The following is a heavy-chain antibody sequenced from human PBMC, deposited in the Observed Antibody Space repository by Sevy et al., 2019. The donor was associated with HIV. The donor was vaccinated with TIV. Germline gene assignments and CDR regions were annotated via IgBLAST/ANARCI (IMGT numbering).Heavy chain of an antibody. J-gene: IGHJ4*02. D-gene: IGHD3-3*01. CDR2: ISAYNGNT. CDR3: ARERVSIFGVVTPFDY. Sequence: ASVKVSCKASGYTFTSYGISWGRQAPGQGLEWMEWISAYNGNTNYAQKFQGRVTMTTDTSTSKAYMELRSLRSDDTAVYYCARERVSIFGVVTPFDYWGQGTLVTVSS. V-gene: IGHV1-18*01. CDR1: GYTFTSYG.